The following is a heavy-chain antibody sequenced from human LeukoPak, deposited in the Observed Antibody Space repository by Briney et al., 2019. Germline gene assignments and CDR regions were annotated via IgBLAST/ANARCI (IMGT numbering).Heavy chain of an antibody. J-gene: IGHJ4*02. Sequence: SETLSLTCTVSGGSISSYYWSWIRQPPGKGLEWIGYIYYSGSTNYNPSLKSRVTISVDTSKNQFSLKLTSVTAADTAVYFCARIIRTTGYYSNPKSGAFDFWGQGTPVTVSS. CDR2: IYYSGST. V-gene: IGHV4-59*12. CDR1: GGSISSYY. CDR3: ARIIRTTGYYSNPKSGAFDF. D-gene: IGHD3-9*01.